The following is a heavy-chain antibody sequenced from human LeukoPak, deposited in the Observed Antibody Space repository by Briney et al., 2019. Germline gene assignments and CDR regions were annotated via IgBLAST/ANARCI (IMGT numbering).Heavy chain of an antibody. J-gene: IGHJ4*02. D-gene: IGHD3-10*01. V-gene: IGHV4-59*01. Sequence: PSETLSLTCIVSGGSIRSYYWNWIRQPPGKGLEWIAYIDYSGSTDYNPSLKSRVTISVDTSKNQFSLRLSSVTAADTAVYYCARESHYYTSGSYHPDYYFDYWGQGTLVTVSS. CDR2: IDYSGST. CDR1: GGSIRSYY. CDR3: ARESHYYTSGSYHPDYYFDY.